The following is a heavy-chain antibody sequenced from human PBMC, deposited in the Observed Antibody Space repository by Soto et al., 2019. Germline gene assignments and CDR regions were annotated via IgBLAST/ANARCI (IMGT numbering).Heavy chain of an antibody. CDR1: GFTVSSNY. CDR3: ARDLITGTTGYYYMDV. D-gene: IGHD1-7*01. Sequence: GGSLRLSCAASGFTVSSNYMSWVRQAPGKGLEWVSVIYSGGSTYYADSVKGRFTISRDNSKNTLYLQMNSLRAEDTAVYYCARDLITGTTGYYYMDVWGKGTTVTVSS. J-gene: IGHJ6*03. CDR2: IYSGGST. V-gene: IGHV3-66*01.